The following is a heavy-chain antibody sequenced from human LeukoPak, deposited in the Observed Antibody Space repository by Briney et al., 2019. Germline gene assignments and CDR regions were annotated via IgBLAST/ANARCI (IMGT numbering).Heavy chain of an antibody. CDR2: INPNSGGT. CDR3: AKDGSPGFYYYYMDV. D-gene: IGHD2-2*03. J-gene: IGHJ6*03. Sequence: ASVKVSCKASGYTFTGYYMHWVRQAPGQGLEWMGWINPNSGGTNYAQKFQGRVTMTRGTSISTAYMELSRLRSDDTAVYYCAKDGSPGFYYYYMDVWGKGTTVTVSS. V-gene: IGHV1-2*02. CDR1: GYTFTGYY.